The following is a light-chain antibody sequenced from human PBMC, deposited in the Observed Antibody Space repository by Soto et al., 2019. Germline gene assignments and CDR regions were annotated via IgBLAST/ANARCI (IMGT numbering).Light chain of an antibody. CDR1: QTIGAY. V-gene: IGKV3-11*01. CDR2: DAS. J-gene: IGKJ2*01. CDR3: QQRSYWPQYT. Sequence: VLTQSPATLSLSPGEKATLSCRASQTIGAYLAWYQHKPGQAPRLLIFDASHRASGVPPRFSGSGSGTDFTLTISSLEPEDFAIYYCQQRSYWPQYTFGQGTNLEI.